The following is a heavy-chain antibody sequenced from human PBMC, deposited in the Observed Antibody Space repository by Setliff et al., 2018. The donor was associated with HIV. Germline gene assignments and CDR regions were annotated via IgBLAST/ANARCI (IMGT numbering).Heavy chain of an antibody. CDR1: GGSFTSRSYY. CDR3: ARSKTFYDFWGGYYTHGAFKI. J-gene: IGHJ3*02. Sequence: SETLSLTCTVSGGSFTSRSYYWGWIRQPPGKGLEWIGSISYSGITYYNPSLKSRVTISVDTSKSQFSLNLTSVTAADTAVYYCARSKTFYDFWGGYYTHGAFKIWGLGTMVTVSS. V-gene: IGHV4-39*01. CDR2: ISYSGIT. D-gene: IGHD3-3*01.